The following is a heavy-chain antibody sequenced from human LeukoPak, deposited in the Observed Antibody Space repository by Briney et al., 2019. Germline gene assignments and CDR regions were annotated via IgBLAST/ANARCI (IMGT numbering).Heavy chain of an antibody. CDR2: IYPRDSDT. D-gene: IGHD2-2*03. Sequence: GESLKISCKASGYSFSIYWIAWVRQMPGKGLEWMGIIYPRDSDTKYSPSLQGQVTISVDKSTTTAYLQWNSLKASDTAMYYCARQDGSAFYYFDYWGQGTLATVSS. V-gene: IGHV5-51*01. CDR3: ARQDGSAFYYFDY. CDR1: GYSFSIYW. J-gene: IGHJ4*02.